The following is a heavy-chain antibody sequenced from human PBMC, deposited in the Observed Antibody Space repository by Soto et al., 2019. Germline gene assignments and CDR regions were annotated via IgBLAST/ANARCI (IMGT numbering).Heavy chain of an antibody. D-gene: IGHD4-17*01. CDR1: GFTFSTYA. Sequence: GSLRLSCAGSGFTFSTYAMSWVRQASGKGLEWVSAISGSGGSTFFADSVQGWFTISRDNSKSTLYLEMNSLRVEDTAVYYCAKPDYGDTRGSVGFYGMDVWGQGTTVTVSS. CDR3: AKPDYGDTRGSVGFYGMDV. J-gene: IGHJ6*02. CDR2: ISGSGGST. V-gene: IGHV3-23*01.